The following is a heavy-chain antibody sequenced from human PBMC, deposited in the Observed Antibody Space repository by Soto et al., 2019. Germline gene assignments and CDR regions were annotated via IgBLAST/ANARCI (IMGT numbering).Heavy chain of an antibody. D-gene: IGHD6-13*01. CDR2: ISGSGGST. Sequence: GSLRLSCAASGFTFSSYAMSWVRQAPGKGLEWVSAISGSGGSTYYADSVKGRFTISRDNSKNTLYLQMNSLRAEDTAVYYCAKGVTYSSSGAPLDPWGQGTMVTVYS. CDR1: GFTFSSYA. CDR3: AKGVTYSSSGAPLDP. V-gene: IGHV3-23*01. J-gene: IGHJ5*02.